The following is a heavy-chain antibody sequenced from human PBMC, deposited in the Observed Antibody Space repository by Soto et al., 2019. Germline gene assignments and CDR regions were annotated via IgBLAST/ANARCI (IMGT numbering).Heavy chain of an antibody. CDR2: IYYSGST. CDR3: ARGASMSIAVAGNAFDY. J-gene: IGHJ4*02. D-gene: IGHD6-19*01. CDR1: GGSISSYY. V-gene: IGHV4-59*01. Sequence: SETLSLTCTVSGGSISSYYWSWIRQPPGKGLEWIGYIYYSGSTNYNPSLKSRVTISVDTSKNQFSLKLSSVTAADTAVYYCARGASMSIAVAGNAFDYWGQGTLVTVSS.